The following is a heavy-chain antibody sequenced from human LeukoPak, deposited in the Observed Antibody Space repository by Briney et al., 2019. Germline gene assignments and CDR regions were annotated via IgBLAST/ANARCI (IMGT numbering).Heavy chain of an antibody. Sequence: PGGSLRLSCSASGFTFSSSSMHWVRRAPGKGLVWVSALSGSGSTTYYADSVKGRFTISRDNSKNTLFLEMNSLRVEDTAVYYCAKAGYSSSWPLDYWGQGTQVTVSS. D-gene: IGHD6-13*01. CDR2: LSGSGSTT. J-gene: IGHJ4*02. CDR3: AKAGYSSSWPLDY. V-gene: IGHV3-23*01. CDR1: GFTFSSSS.